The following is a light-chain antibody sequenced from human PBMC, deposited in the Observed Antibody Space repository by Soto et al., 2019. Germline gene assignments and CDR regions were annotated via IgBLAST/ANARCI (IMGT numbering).Light chain of an antibody. CDR3: QQNDNLPPT. CDR2: DAS. V-gene: IGKV1-33*01. Sequence: DIQMTQSPSSLSASVGDRVTITCQASKDISNYLNWYQQKPGKATKLLIYDASNLETGVPSRFSGSGSGTDFTFTISSLQPEDIATYYCQQNDNLPPTFGQGTKLEIK. CDR1: KDISNY. J-gene: IGKJ2*01.